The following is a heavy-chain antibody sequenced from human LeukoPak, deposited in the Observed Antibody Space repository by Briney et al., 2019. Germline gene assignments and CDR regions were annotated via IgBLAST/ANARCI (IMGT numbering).Heavy chain of an antibody. CDR1: GGSFSGYY. CDR3: ASHCSGGSCYSGYYYYYGMDV. J-gene: IGHJ6*02. Sequence: PSETLSLTCAIHGGSFSGYYWSWIRQPPGKGLEWIGEINYSGSTNYNPSLKSRVTISVDTSKNQFSLKLSSVTAADTAVYYCASHCSGGSCYSGYYYYYGMDVWGQGTTVIVSS. V-gene: IGHV4-34*01. D-gene: IGHD2-15*01. CDR2: INYSGST.